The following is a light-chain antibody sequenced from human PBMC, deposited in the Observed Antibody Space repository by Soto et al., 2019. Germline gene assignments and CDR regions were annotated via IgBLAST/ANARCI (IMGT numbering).Light chain of an antibody. CDR2: AAS. CDR3: QQYGGLFRT. V-gene: IGKV3-20*01. Sequence: EIVLTQSPGTLSLSPGEGATLSCRASQSASGNYLAWYQHKPGQAPRLLIYAASNRAIGIPDKFSGSGSGTDFTLTISRLEPEDFAVYYCQQYGGLFRTFGQGTKVEI. CDR1: QSASGNY. J-gene: IGKJ1*01.